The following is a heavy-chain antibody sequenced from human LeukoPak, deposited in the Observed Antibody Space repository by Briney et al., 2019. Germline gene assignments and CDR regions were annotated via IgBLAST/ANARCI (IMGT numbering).Heavy chain of an antibody. J-gene: IGHJ6*02. CDR3: ARHYSNDAMDV. V-gene: IGHV5-10-1*01. CDR2: IDPSDSYT. Sequence: CKVSGDSFTSHWIXWVRQMPGKGLEWMGRIDPSDSYTNYSPSFQGHVTISDDKSISTAYLQWSSLKASDTAMYYCARHYSNDAMDVWGQGITVTVSS. CDR1: GDSFTSHW. D-gene: IGHD4-11*01.